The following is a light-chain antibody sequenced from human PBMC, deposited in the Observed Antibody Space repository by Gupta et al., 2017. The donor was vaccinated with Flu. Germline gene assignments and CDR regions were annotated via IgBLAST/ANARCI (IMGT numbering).Light chain of an antibody. J-gene: IGKJ5*01. V-gene: IGKV2-40*01. CDR2: SLT. Sequence: DIVMTQTPRSLPVIPGGPASISCRSSQSLVDRDDGNSYLDWHLQKPGQTPQILIYSLTYRASGDPYRFSGSGSASDYTLKIRGVEAEDVEVYYFMQRIEFPITFGQGTRLEIK. CDR3: MQRIEFPIT. CDR1: QSLVDRDDGNSY.